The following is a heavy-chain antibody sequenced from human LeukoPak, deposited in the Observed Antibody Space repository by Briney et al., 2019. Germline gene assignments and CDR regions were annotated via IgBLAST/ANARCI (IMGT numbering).Heavy chain of an antibody. J-gene: IGHJ6*03. CDR3: ARVGGSGSTDNYYYYYMDV. D-gene: IGHD3-10*01. V-gene: IGHV1-18*04. CDR1: GYTFTSYG. CDR2: ISAYNGNT. Sequence: ASVKVSCKASGYTFTSYGITWVRQAPGQGLEWVGWISAYNGNTNYEQKLQGRVTMTRDTSTSTVYMELRSLRSDDTAVYYCARVGGSGSTDNYYYYYMDVWGKGTTVTVSS.